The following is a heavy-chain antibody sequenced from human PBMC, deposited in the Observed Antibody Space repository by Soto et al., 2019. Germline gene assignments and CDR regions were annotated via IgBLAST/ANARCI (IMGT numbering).Heavy chain of an antibody. CDR2: IYYSGST. CDR3: ARVLSPDDYGMDV. CDR1: CGSISSHY. J-gene: IGHJ6*02. Sequence: SETLSLTCTVSCGSISSHYWSWIRQPPGKGLEWIGYIYYSGSTNYNPSLKSRVTISVDTSKNQFSLKLSSVTAADTAVYYCARVLSPDDYGMDVWGQGTTVTVSS. V-gene: IGHV4-59*11.